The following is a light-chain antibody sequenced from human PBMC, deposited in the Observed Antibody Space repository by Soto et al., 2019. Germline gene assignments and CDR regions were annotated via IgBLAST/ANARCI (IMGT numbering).Light chain of an antibody. CDR2: VAS. CDR3: QQTYSFPRT. V-gene: IGKV1-39*01. J-gene: IGKJ2*01. CDR1: QSVGTY. Sequence: DIQMTQSPSSLSASVGDRVTITCRASQSVGTYLSWYQQKQGKAPKLLINVASTLQSGVPSRFSGSGSGTDFTLAISSLQPEDFATYYCQQTYSFPRTFGQGTNLEIK.